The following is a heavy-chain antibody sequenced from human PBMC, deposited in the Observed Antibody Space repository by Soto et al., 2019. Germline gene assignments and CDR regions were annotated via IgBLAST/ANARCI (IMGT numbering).Heavy chain of an antibody. J-gene: IGHJ4*02. CDR3: ARRLSRGTYDY. CDR1: GFPFISSW. Sequence: GGSLRLSCTVSGFPFISSWMHWVRQAPGKGLVWVSYIDGVGTNTACADPVKGRFTISRDNAKNTLYLQMNSLRDEDSAVYFCARRLSRGTYDYWGQGTLVTVS. V-gene: IGHV3-74*01. D-gene: IGHD6-19*01. CDR2: IDGVGTNT.